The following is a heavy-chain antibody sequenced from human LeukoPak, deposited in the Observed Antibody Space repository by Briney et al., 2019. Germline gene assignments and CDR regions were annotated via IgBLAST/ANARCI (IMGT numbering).Heavy chain of an antibody. J-gene: IGHJ4*02. V-gene: IGHV3-30*02. CDR2: IGYDGGNK. Sequence: GGSLRLSCAASGFTFSFYGMHWVRQAPGKGLEWAAFIGYDGGNKYYADSVKGRFTISRDNSKNTLYLQMNSLRAEDTAVYYCAKELYNYYGSGSSFNFWGQGTLVTVSS. CDR3: AKELYNYYGSGSSFNF. D-gene: IGHD3-10*01. CDR1: GFTFSFYG.